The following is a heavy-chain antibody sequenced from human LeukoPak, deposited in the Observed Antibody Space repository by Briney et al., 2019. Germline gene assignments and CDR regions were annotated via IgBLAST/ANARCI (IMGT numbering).Heavy chain of an antibody. CDR3: ARSRYYYDSSGYRFDY. CDR2: IYYSGST. V-gene: IGHV4-59*08. CDR1: GGSISSYY. D-gene: IGHD3-22*01. Sequence: SETLSFTCTVSGGSISSYYWSWIRQPPGKGLEWIGYIYYSGSTNYNPSLKSRVTISVDTSKNQFSLKLSSVTAADTAVYYCARSRYYYDSSGYRFDYWGQGTLVTVSS. J-gene: IGHJ4*02.